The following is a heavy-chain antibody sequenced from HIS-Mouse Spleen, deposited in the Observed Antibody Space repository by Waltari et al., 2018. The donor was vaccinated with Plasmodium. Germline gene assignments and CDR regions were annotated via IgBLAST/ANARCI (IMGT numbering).Heavy chain of an antibody. CDR2: IYSGGST. CDR1: GFTVGSNY. J-gene: IGHJ3*02. V-gene: IGHV3-53*01. CDR3: ARGMKSSSSAFDI. D-gene: IGHD6-6*01. Sequence: EVQLVESGGGLIQPGGSLRLSCAASGFTVGSNYLSWSLQAPGKGLEWVSVIYSGGSTYYADSVKGRFTISRDNSKNTLYLQMNSLRAEDTAVYYCARGMKSSSSAFDIWGQGTMVTVSS.